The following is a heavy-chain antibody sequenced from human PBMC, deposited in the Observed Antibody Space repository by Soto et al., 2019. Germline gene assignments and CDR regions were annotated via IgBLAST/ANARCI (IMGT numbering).Heavy chain of an antibody. V-gene: IGHV3-74*01. D-gene: IGHD3-16*01. CDR2: IKTDGSST. CDR1: GFTFSNYW. Sequence: EVQLVESGGGLVQPGGSLRLSCAASGFTFSNYWMHWVRQAPGEGLVWVSRIKTDGSSTSYADSVKGRFTISRDNAKTTMYLQMNSLRAEDTAVYYCARVGVGHYEFDYWGQGTLVTVSS. J-gene: IGHJ4*02. CDR3: ARVGVGHYEFDY.